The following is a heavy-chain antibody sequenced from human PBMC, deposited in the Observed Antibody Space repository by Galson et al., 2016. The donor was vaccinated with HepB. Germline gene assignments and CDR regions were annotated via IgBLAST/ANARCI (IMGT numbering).Heavy chain of an antibody. V-gene: IGHV6-1*01. CDR1: GDSVSSNSAT. D-gene: IGHD5-12*01. J-gene: IGHJ6*02. CDR2: TYYRSKWYN. CDR3: ARVRSGYSGYANPYYYGMDV. Sequence: CAISGDSVSSNSATWNWIRQSPSRGLEWLGRTYYRSKWYNDYALSVKSRITINPDTSKNQFSLQLNSMTPEDTAVYYCARVRSGYSGYANPYYYGMDVWGQGTTVTVSS.